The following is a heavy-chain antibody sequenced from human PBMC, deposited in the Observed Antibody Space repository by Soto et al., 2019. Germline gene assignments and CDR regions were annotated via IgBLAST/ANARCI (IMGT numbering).Heavy chain of an antibody. Sequence: QVQLVQSGAEVKKPGASVKVSCKASGYTFTGYYMHWVRQAPGQGLEWMGWINPNSGGTNYAQKLQGGVTMTRDTSISTAYMGLSRLGSDDTAVYYCARAPPGGSSSAGGGWGACYYYYGMDVWGQGTTVTVSS. CDR3: ARAPPGGSSSAGGGWGACYYYYGMDV. CDR2: INPNSGGT. D-gene: IGHD6-6*01. J-gene: IGHJ6*02. CDR1: GYTFTGYY. V-gene: IGHV1-2*02.